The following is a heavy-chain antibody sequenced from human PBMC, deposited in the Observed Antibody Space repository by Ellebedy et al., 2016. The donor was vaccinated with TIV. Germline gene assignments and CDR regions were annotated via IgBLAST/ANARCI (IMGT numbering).Heavy chain of an antibody. CDR3: ARDGGSGYYWRYFDY. Sequence: MPSETLSLTCSVSGGSISSYYWSRIRQSPGKGLEWIGYINYSGTTDYNPSLKSRVTISVDTSKNQVSLKLPSVTAADTAVYFCARDGGSGYYWRYFDYWGQGTLVAVSS. D-gene: IGHD3-22*01. V-gene: IGHV4-59*01. CDR1: GGSISSYY. CDR2: INYSGTT. J-gene: IGHJ4*02.